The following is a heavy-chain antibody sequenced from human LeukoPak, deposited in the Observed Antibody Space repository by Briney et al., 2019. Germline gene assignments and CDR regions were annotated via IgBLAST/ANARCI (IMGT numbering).Heavy chain of an antibody. CDR2: IYYSGCT. V-gene: IGHV4-59*01. J-gene: IGHJ5*02. CDR1: GGSFSSYY. Sequence: SETLSLTCTVSGGSFSSYYWSWMRQPPGKGLEWIGYIYYSGCTNYNPSLKSRVTISVDTSKNQFSLKLSSVTAADTAVYYCARDTPAGYYDFWSGHRWFDPWGQGTLVTVSS. D-gene: IGHD3-3*01. CDR3: ARDTPAGYYDFWSGHRWFDP.